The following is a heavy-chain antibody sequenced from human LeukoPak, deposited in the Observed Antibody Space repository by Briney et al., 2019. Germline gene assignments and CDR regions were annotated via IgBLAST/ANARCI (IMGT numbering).Heavy chain of an antibody. V-gene: IGHV1-69*13. CDR2: IIPIFGTA. Sequence: ASVTVSCKASGGTFSSYAISWVRQAPGQGLEWMGGIIPIFGTANYAQKFQGRVTITADESTSTAYMELSSLRSEDTAVYYCARLPLRSIAVGYYGMDVWGQGTTVTVSS. J-gene: IGHJ6*02. D-gene: IGHD6-6*01. CDR3: ARLPLRSIAVGYYGMDV. CDR1: GGTFSSYA.